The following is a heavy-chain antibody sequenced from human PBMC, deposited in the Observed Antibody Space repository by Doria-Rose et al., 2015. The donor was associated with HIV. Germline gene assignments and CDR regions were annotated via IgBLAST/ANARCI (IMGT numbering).Heavy chain of an antibody. CDR1: GFSFESYA. CDR2: LSWDSGAI. J-gene: IGHJ6*03. CDR3: AKAPIIGPKYYFYMDV. V-gene: IGHV3-9*01. D-gene: IGHD3-3*01. Sequence: VQLVQSGGGLVQPGRSLRLSCVGSGFSFESYAMHWVRLAPGKGLEWVAGLSWDSGAIGNADSVDGRFTISRDNSKKSVYLEMRSLRPEDTAFYYCAKAPIIGPKYYFYMDVWGKGTSVTVSS.